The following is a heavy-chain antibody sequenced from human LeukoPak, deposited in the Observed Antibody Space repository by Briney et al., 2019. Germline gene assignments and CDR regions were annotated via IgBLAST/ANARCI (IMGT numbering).Heavy chain of an antibody. J-gene: IGHJ6*02. CDR2: IYYSGST. D-gene: IGHD3-3*01. V-gene: IGHV4-59*08. Sequence: SETLSLTCTVSGGSISSYYWSWIRQPPGKGLEWIGYIYYSGSTNYNPSLKSRVTISVDMSKNQFSLKLSSVTAADTAVYYCARHTPDFWSGYYPYYYYGMDVWGQGTTVTVSS. CDR1: GGSISSYY. CDR3: ARHTPDFWSGYYPYYYYGMDV.